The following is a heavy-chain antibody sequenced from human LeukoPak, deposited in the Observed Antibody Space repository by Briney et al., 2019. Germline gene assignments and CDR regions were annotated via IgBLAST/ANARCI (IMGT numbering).Heavy chain of an antibody. D-gene: IGHD4-11*01. CDR3: ASVPYSNPMGAFDI. V-gene: IGHV4-59*01. CDR1: GGSISSYY. J-gene: IGHJ3*02. CDR2: IYYSGST. Sequence: SETLSLTCTVSGGSISSYYWSWIRQPPGKGLEWIGYIYYSGSTNYNPSLKSRVTISVDTSKNQFSLKLSSVTAADTAVYYCASVPYSNPMGAFDIWGQGTMVTVSS.